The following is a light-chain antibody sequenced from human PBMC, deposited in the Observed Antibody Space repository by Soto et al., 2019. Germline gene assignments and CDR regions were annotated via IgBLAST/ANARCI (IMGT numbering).Light chain of an antibody. J-gene: IGLJ2*01. CDR3: QSYDSSLSGYVV. CDR2: GNS. Sequence: QSVLTQPPSVSGAPGQRVTISCTGSSSNIGAGYDVHWYQQLPGTAPKLLIYGNSNRPSGVPDRFSGSKSGTSASLAITGLQAEDEADYYCQSYDSSLSGYVVFGGGTQLTAL. V-gene: IGLV1-40*01. CDR1: SSNIGAGYD.